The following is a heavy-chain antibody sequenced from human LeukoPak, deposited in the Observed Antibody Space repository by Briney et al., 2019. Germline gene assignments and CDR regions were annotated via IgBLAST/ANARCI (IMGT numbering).Heavy chain of an antibody. Sequence: ASVKVSCTASGYTFTSYGISWVRQAPGQGLEWMGWISAYNGNTNYAQKLQGRVTMTRNTSISTAYMELSSLKSEDTAVYYCARGRALRRFDYWGQGTLVTVSS. J-gene: IGHJ4*02. CDR3: ARGRALRRFDY. CDR2: ISAYNGNT. V-gene: IGHV1-18*01. CDR1: GYTFTSYG.